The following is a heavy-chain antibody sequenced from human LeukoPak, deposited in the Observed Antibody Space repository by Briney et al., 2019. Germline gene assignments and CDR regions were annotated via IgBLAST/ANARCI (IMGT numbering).Heavy chain of an antibody. CDR3: ARYCSSTSRYYYYYMDV. CDR1: GFTVSSNY. D-gene: IGHD2-2*01. J-gene: IGHJ6*03. CDR2: INWNGGST. V-gene: IGHV3-20*04. Sequence: GGSLRLSCAASGFTVSSNYMSWVRQAPGKGLEWVSGINWNGGSTGYADSVKGRFTISRDNAKNSLYLQMNSLRAEGTALYYCARYCSSTSRYYYYYMDVWGKGTTVTVSS.